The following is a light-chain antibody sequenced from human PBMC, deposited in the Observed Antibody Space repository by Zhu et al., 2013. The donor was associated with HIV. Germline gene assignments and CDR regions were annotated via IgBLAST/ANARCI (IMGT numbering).Light chain of an antibody. CDR1: QSVSSGY. CDR3: QQRSNWLFT. Sequence: EIVLTQSPGTLSLSSGERATLSCRPSQSVSSGYIAWYQQKPGQAPRLLIYDASSRATGIPDRFSGSGSGTDFTLSISRVEPEDFAVYYCQQRSNWLFTFGPGTKVGVK. V-gene: IGKV3D-20*02. CDR2: DAS. J-gene: IGKJ3*01.